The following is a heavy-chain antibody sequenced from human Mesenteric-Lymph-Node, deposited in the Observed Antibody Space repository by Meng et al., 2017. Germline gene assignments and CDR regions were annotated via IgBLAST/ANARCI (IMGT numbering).Heavy chain of an antibody. Sequence: SETLSLTCAVYGGSFSGYYWSWIRQPPGKGLEWIGEINHSGSTNYNPSLKSRVTISVDTSKNQFSLKLSSVTAADTAVYYCANSGSYYWFDPWGQGTLVTVSS. CDR2: INHSGST. D-gene: IGHD1-26*01. CDR3: ANSGSYYWFDP. CDR1: GGSFSGYY. J-gene: IGHJ5*02. V-gene: IGHV4-34*01.